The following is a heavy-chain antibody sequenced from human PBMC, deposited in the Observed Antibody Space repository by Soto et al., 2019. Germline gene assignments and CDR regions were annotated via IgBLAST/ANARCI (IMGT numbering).Heavy chain of an antibody. CDR1: GFTVSSNY. CDR3: AREPPTYYYDSSGSYDY. D-gene: IGHD3-22*01. Sequence: EVQLVETGGGLIQPGGSLRLSCAASGFTVSSNYMSWVRQAPGKGLEWVSVIYSGGSTYYADSVKGRFTISRDNSKNTLYLQMNSLRAEDTAVYYCAREPPTYYYDSSGSYDYWCHGTLVTVSS. J-gene: IGHJ4*01. V-gene: IGHV3-53*02. CDR2: IYSGGST.